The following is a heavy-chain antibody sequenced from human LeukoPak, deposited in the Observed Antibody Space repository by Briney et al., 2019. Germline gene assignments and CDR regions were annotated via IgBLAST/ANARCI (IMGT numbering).Heavy chain of an antibody. CDR1: GYTFTSYG. CDR3: ARVLFIAVAQSNYYYMDV. J-gene: IGHJ6*03. D-gene: IGHD6-19*01. Sequence: ASVKVSCKSSGYTFTSYGISWVRQAPGQGLERMGWISAYSGNTNYAQMLQGRVTMTTNTNTSTAYMELRSLSSDDTAVYYGARVLFIAVAQSNYYYMDVWGKGTTVTVSS. CDR2: ISAYSGNT. V-gene: IGHV1-18*01.